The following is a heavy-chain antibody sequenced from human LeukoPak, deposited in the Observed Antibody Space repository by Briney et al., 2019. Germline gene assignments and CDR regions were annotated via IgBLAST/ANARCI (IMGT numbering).Heavy chain of an antibody. CDR2: ISYDGSNK. CDR1: GFTFSSYG. Sequence: TGGSLRLSCAASGFTFSSYGMHWVRQAPGKGLEWVAVISYDGSNKYYTDSVKGRFTISRDNSKNTLYLQMNSLRAEDTAVYYCARDSQRYSSGWYYRDDYWGQGTLVTVSS. CDR3: ARDSQRYSSGWYYRDDY. V-gene: IGHV3-30*03. J-gene: IGHJ4*02. D-gene: IGHD6-19*01.